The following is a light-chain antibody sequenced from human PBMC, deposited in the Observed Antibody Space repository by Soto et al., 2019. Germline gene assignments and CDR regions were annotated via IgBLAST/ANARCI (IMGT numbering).Light chain of an antibody. CDR1: QGIYNY. V-gene: IGKV1-9*01. J-gene: IGKJ4*01. CDR3: QQLNSYPLT. CDR2: AAV. Sequence: DIQLTQSPSFLSASVGDRVTITCRASQGIYNYLAWYQQKPGKAPRLLVYAAVTLQSGVPSRFSGSESGTEFTLTISSLQPEDFATYYCQQLNSYPLTFGGGTKVDIK.